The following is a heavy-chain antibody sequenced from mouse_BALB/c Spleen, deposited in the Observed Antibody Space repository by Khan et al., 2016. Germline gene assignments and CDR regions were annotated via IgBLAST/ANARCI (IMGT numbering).Heavy chain of an antibody. V-gene: IGHV9-3*02. CDR2: INTNTGEP. CDR1: GYTFTNSG. CDR3: AEDYYGSNWFAY. Sequence: QIQLVQSGPELKKPGETVKISCKASGYTFTNSGMNWVKQAPGKGLKWMGWINTNTGEPTYAEEFKGRFAFSLETSASTAYLQLNNLKNEDTATYFCAEDYYGSNWFAYWGQGTLVTVSA. J-gene: IGHJ3*01. D-gene: IGHD1-1*01.